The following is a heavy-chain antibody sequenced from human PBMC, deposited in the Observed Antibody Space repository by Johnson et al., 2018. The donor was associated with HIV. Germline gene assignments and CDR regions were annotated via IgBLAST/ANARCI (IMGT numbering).Heavy chain of an antibody. Sequence: QVQLVESGGGVVQPGRSLRLSCAASGFTFSSYAMHWVRQAPGKGLEWVAVISYDGSNKYYANSVKGRFTISRDNSKNTLYLQMNSLRAEDTAVYYGAKAGAEAGPGIDAFDIWGQGTMVTVSP. D-gene: IGHD6-19*01. V-gene: IGHV3-30*04. CDR2: ISYDGSNK. CDR1: GFTFSSYA. J-gene: IGHJ3*02. CDR3: AKAGAEAGPGIDAFDI.